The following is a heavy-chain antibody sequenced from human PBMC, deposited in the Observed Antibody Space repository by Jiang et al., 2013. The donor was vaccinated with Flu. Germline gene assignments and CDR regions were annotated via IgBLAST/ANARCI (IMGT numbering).Heavy chain of an antibody. D-gene: IGHD6-19*01. V-gene: IGHV3-30*02. CDR2: IRYDGSNK. J-gene: IGHJ6*02. Sequence: RLSCAASGFTFSSYGMHWVRQAPGKGLEWVAFIRYDGSNKYYADSVKGRFTISRDNSKNTLYLQMNSLRAEDTAVYYCAKDRGSGWYNYYYGMDVWGQGTTVTVSS. CDR1: GFTFSSYG. CDR3: AKDRGSGWYNYYYGMDV.